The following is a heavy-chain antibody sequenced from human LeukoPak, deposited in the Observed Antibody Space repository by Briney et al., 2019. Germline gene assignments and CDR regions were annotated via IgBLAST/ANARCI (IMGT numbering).Heavy chain of an antibody. J-gene: IGHJ5*02. D-gene: IGHD2-2*01. CDR3: AREGTVVVPAAIPNWFDP. CDR2: ISSSSSYI. V-gene: IGHV3-21*01. CDR1: GFTFSSYS. Sequence: PGGSLRLSCAASGFTFSSYSMNWVRQAPGKGLEWVSSISSSSSYIYYADSVKGRFTISRDNAKNSLYLQKNSLRAEDTAVYYCAREGTVVVPAAIPNWFDPWGQGTLVTVSS.